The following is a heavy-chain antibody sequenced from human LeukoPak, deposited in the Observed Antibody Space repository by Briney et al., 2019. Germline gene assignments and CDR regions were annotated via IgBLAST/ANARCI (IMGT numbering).Heavy chain of an antibody. CDR3: ARRYSYSDFDY. V-gene: IGHV1-2*02. Sequence: ASVKVSCKASGYIFTAYYIHWVRQAPGQGLEWVGWINPNSGGTNSALKFQGRVTMTRDTSISTAYMELSRLRSDDTAVYYCARRYSYSDFDYWGQGTLVTVSS. CDR1: GYIFTAYY. CDR2: INPNSGGT. D-gene: IGHD3-22*01. J-gene: IGHJ4*02.